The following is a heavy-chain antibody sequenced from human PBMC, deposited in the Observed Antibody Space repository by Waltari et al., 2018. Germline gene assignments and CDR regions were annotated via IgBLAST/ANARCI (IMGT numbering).Heavy chain of an antibody. CDR3: ARAGRELLVPYFDY. CDR1: GGTFSSYA. V-gene: IGHV1-69*13. J-gene: IGHJ4*02. D-gene: IGHD1-26*01. CDR2: IIPIFGTA. Sequence: QVQLVQSGAEVKKPGSSVKVSCKASGGTFSSYAISWVRPAPGQGLEWMGGIIPIFGTANYAQKCQGRVTMTADESTSTAYMELSSRRSEDTAVYYCARAGRELLVPYFDYWGQGTLVTVSS.